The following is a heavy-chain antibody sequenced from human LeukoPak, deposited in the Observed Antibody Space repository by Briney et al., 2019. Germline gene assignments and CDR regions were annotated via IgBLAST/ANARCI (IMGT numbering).Heavy chain of an antibody. CDR3: TTDGVWFGELFFGY. Sequence: GGSLRLSCAASGFTFSNAWMSWVRQAPGKGLEWVGRIKSKTDGGTTDYAAPVKGRFTISRDDSKNTLYLQMNSLKTEDTAVYYCTTDGVWFGELFFGYWGQGTLVTVSS. V-gene: IGHV3-15*01. CDR2: IKSKTDGGTT. J-gene: IGHJ4*02. CDR1: GFTFSNAW. D-gene: IGHD3-10*01.